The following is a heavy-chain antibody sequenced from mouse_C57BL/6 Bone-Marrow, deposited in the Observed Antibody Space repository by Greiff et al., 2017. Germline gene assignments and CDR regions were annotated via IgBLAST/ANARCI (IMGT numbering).Heavy chain of an antibody. D-gene: IGHD1-1*02. CDR3: ARGWVPYWYFDV. Sequence: EVQRVESGGGLVKPGGSLKLSCAASGFTFSSYAMSWVRQTPEKRLEWVATISDGGSYTYYPDNVKGRFTISRDNAKNNLYLQMSHLKSEDTAMDYCARGWVPYWYFDVWGTGTTVTVAS. V-gene: IGHV5-4*01. CDR2: ISDGGSYT. CDR1: GFTFSSYA. J-gene: IGHJ1*03.